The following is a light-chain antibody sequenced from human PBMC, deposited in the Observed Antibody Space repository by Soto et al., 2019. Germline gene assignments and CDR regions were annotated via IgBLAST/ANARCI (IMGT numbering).Light chain of an antibody. CDR2: GAS. CDR1: QSVDIN. Sequence: EIVQTQSPATLSVSPGDRVTLSCRASQSVDINLAWYQQRSGQAPRLLIYGASTRATGVPARFSGSRSGTEFTLTINSLQSEDFAVYYCQRYNNWPLTFGGGTKVDIK. J-gene: IGKJ4*01. V-gene: IGKV3-15*01. CDR3: QRYNNWPLT.